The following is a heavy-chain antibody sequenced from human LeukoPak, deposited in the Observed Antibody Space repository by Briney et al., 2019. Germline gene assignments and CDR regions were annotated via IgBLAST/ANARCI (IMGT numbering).Heavy chain of an antibody. V-gene: IGHV4-4*07. Sequence: PSETLSLTCTVSGGSISSYYWSWIRQPAGKGLEWIGRIYTSGSTNYNPSLKSRVTMSVDTSKNQFSLKLSSVTAADTAAYYCARELRYFDAYYYYYMDVWGKGTTVTVSS. CDR2: IYTSGST. CDR3: ARELRYFDAYYYYYMDV. D-gene: IGHD3-9*01. J-gene: IGHJ6*03. CDR1: GGSISSYY.